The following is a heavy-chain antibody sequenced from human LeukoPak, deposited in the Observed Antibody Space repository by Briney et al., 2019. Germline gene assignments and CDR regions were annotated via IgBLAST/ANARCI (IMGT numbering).Heavy chain of an antibody. Sequence: ASVKVSCKTSGYTFNTYDISWVRQAPGQGLEWMGWISTYSGNTNYAQNLQGRVTMTTDTSTCTAYMELRSLRSDDTAIYYCARGKISSGGFHYWGQGTLVTVSS. V-gene: IGHV1-18*01. CDR3: ARGKISSGGFHY. J-gene: IGHJ4*02. CDR2: ISTYSGNT. D-gene: IGHD2-15*01. CDR1: GYTFNTYD.